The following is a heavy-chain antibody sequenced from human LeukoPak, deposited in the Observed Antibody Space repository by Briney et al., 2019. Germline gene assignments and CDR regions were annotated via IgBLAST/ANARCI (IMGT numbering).Heavy chain of an antibody. CDR3: ARSGGYYYDSSGYYPDY. CDR2: IWYDGSNK. CDR1: GFTFSSYG. J-gene: IGHJ4*02. Sequence: PGGSLRLSCAASGFTFSSYGVHWVRQAPGKGLEWVAVIWYDGSNKYYADSVKGRFTISRDNSKNTLYLQMNSLRAEDTAVYYCARSGGYYYDSSGYYPDYWGQGTLVTVSS. V-gene: IGHV3-33*01. D-gene: IGHD3-22*01.